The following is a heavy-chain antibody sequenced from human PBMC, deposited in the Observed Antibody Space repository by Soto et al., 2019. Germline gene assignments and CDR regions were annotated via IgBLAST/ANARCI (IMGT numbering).Heavy chain of an antibody. J-gene: IGHJ4*02. CDR2: IGAYNGNT. D-gene: IGHD2-15*01. V-gene: IGHV1-18*01. CDR1: GYTFTSYG. CDR3: ARDDRICSGGSCYDEPVFDY. Sequence: GASVKVSCKASGYTFTSYGISWVRQAPGQGLEWMGWIGAYNGNTNYAQKLQGRVTMTTDTSTSTAYMELRSLRSDDTAVYYCARDDRICSGGSCYDEPVFDYWGQGTLVTVSS.